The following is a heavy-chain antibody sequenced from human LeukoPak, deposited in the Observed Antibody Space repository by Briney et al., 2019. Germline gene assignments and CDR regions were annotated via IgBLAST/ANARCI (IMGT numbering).Heavy chain of an antibody. CDR2: ISGSGGST. V-gene: IGHV3-23*01. J-gene: IGHJ4*02. D-gene: IGHD3-10*01. CDR1: GFSFNSYA. Sequence: GGYLRLSCAASGFSFNSYAMSWVRQAPGKGLEWVSAISGSGGSTYYADSVKGRFTISRDNSKNTLYLQMNSLRAEDTAVYYCAKATKVGSYYVTFDYWGQGTLVTVSS. CDR3: AKATKVGSYYVTFDY.